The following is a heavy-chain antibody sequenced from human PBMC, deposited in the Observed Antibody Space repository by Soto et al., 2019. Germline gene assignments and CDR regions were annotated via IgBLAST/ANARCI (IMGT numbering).Heavy chain of an antibody. CDR2: MNPNSGNT. CDR1: GYTFTSYD. D-gene: IGHD3-9*01. Sequence: ASVKVSCKASGYTFTSYDINWVRQATGQGLEWMGWMNPNSGNTGYAQKFQGRVTMTRNTSISTAYMELSSLRSEDTAVYYCARGRRGSYDMLTGYYYYYGMEVWGQGTTVTGSS. V-gene: IGHV1-8*01. CDR3: ARGRRGSYDMLTGYYYYYGMEV. J-gene: IGHJ6*02.